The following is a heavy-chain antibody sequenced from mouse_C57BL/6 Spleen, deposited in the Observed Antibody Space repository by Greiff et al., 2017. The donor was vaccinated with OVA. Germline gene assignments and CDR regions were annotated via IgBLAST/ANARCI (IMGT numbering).Heavy chain of an antibody. J-gene: IGHJ1*03. CDR1: GFTFSDYG. CDR3: ARKEEYGNYDWYFDV. Sequence: DVKLVESGGGLVKPGGSLKLSCAASGFTFSDYGMHWVRQAPEKGLEWVAYISSGSSTIYYADTVKGRFTISRDNAKNTLFLQMTSLRSEDTAMYYCARKEEYGNYDWYFDVWGTGTTVTVSS. V-gene: IGHV5-17*01. D-gene: IGHD2-1*01. CDR2: ISSGSSTI.